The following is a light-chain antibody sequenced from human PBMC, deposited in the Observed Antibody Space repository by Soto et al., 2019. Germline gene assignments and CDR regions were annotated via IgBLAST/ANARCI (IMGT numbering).Light chain of an antibody. J-gene: IGLJ3*02. CDR2: LNGDGSH. V-gene: IGLV4-69*01. Sequence: QSVLTQSPSASASLGASVKLTCTLSSGHSSYAIAWHQQQPEKGPRYLMKLNGDGSHNKGDGIPDRFSGSSSGAERYLTISSLQSEDEADYYCQTWDTGSWVFGGGTKLTVL. CDR1: SGHSSYA. CDR3: QTWDTGSWV.